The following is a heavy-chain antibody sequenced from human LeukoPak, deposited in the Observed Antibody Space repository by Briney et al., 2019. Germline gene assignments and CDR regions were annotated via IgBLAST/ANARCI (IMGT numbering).Heavy chain of an antibody. CDR3: ASNREVGPHYYYYYMDV. D-gene: IGHD1-26*01. J-gene: IGHJ6*03. V-gene: IGHV1-69*05. CDR1: GGTFSSYA. CDR2: IIPIFGTA. Sequence: GASVKVSCKASGGTFSSYAISWVRQAPGQGLEWMGGIIPIFGTANYAQKFQGRVTITTDESTSTAYMGLSSLRSEDTAVYYCASNREVGPHYYYYYMDVWGKGTTVTVSS.